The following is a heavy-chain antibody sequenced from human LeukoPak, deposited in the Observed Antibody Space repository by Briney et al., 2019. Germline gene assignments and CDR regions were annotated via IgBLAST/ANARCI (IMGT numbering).Heavy chain of an antibody. CDR1: GFTFSSYS. D-gene: IGHD3-10*01. J-gene: IGHJ4*02. CDR2: ISSSSSTI. Sequence: QPGGSLRLSCAASGFTFSSYSMNWVRLAPGKGLEWVSYISSSSSTIYYADSVKGRFTISRDNAKNSLYLQMNSLRAEDTAVYYCARSMGYGSGSYDYWGQGTLVTVSS. CDR3: ARSMGYGSGSYDY. V-gene: IGHV3-48*01.